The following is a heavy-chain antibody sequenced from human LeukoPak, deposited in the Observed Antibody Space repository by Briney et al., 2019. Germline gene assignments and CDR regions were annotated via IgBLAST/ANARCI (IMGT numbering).Heavy chain of an antibody. V-gene: IGHV3-15*01. CDR2: IKSKTNGGTT. D-gene: IGHD3-22*01. CDR3: TTAPDRSDY. Sequence: GRSLRLSCAASGFTFSSYGMHWVRQAPGKGLEWVGRIKSKTNGGTTDYAAPVKGRFTISRDDSKNTLYLQLNSLKTGDTAVYYCTTAPDRSDYWGQGTLVTVSS. J-gene: IGHJ4*02. CDR1: GFTFSSYG.